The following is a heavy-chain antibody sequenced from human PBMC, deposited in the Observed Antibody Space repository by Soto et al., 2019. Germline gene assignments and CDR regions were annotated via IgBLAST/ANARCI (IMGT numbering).Heavy chain of an antibody. CDR1: GFTFSSYA. Sequence: EVQLLESGGGLVQPGGSLRLSCAASGFTFSSYAMSWVRQAPGKGLEWVSAISGSGGSTYYADSVKGRFTISRDNSKNTLYLQMNSLRDEDSAVYYCAKDSGYYPGGMDVWGQGTTVTVSS. J-gene: IGHJ6*02. CDR3: AKDSGYYPGGMDV. D-gene: IGHD3-22*01. V-gene: IGHV3-23*01. CDR2: ISGSGGST.